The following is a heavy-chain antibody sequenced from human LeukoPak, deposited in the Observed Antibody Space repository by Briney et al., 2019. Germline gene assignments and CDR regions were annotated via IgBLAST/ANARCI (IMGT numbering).Heavy chain of an antibody. CDR2: IYTSGST. D-gene: IGHD3-22*01. CDR1: GGSISSGSYY. V-gene: IGHV4-61*02. J-gene: IGHJ4*02. CDR3: AREEYYYDSSGDFFDY. Sequence: SETLSLTCTVSGGSISSGSYYWSWIRQPAGKGLEWIGRIYTSGSTNYNPSLKSRVTISVGTSKNQFSLKLSSVTAADTAVYYCAREEYYYDSSGDFFDYWGQGTLVTVSS.